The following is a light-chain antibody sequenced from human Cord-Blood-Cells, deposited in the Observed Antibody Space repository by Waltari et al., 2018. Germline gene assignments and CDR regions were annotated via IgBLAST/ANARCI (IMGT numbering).Light chain of an antibody. V-gene: IGLV2-11*01. J-gene: IGLJ3*02. Sequence: QSALTQPRSVSGSPGQSVPISCPGTSSDVGGYNYVSWDQQHPGKAPKLLIYDVSKRPSGVPDRFSGSKSGNTASLTISGLQAEDEADYYCCSYAGSYTWVFGGGTKLTVL. CDR1: SSDVGGYNY. CDR3: CSYAGSYTWV. CDR2: DVS.